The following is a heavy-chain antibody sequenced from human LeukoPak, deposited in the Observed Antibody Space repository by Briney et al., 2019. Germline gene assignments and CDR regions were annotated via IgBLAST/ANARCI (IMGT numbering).Heavy chain of an antibody. CDR1: GFTFSSYS. CDR3: ARGQRGLTVGAFDI. D-gene: IGHD2-21*02. Sequence: GGSLRLSCAASGFTFSSYSMNWVRQAPGKGLEWVSSISSSSSYIYYADSVKGRFTISRDNAKNSLYLQMNGLRAEDTAVYYCARGQRGLTVGAFDIWGQGTMVTVSS. V-gene: IGHV3-21*01. CDR2: ISSSSSYI. J-gene: IGHJ3*02.